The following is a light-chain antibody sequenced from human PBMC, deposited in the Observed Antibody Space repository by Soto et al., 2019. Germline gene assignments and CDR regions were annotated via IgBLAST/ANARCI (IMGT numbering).Light chain of an antibody. V-gene: IGKV3-15*01. J-gene: IGKJ1*01. Sequence: EIVMTQSPATLSVSPGERATLSCRASQSVSSNLAWYQQKPGQAPRLLIYGASTRATCIPARFSLSGSGTEFTLTSISLQSEYFAVSSRQQSNSWPRRTFGQGTKVEIK. CDR2: GAS. CDR1: QSVSSN. CDR3: QQSNSWPRRT.